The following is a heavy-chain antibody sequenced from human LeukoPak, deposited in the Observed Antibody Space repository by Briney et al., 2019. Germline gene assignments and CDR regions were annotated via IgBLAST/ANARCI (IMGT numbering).Heavy chain of an antibody. J-gene: IGHJ6*03. CDR1: GGSISSYY. CDR2: IYYSGST. D-gene: IGHD2-2*01. V-gene: IGHV4-59*08. CDR3: ARTPNRYCSGTSCYAGYYYMDV. Sequence: PSETLSLTCTVPGGSISSYYWSWIRQPPGKGLEWIGYIYYSGSTNYNPSLKCRATISVDTSKNQFSLKLSSVTAADTAVYYCARTPNRYCSGTSCYAGYYYMDVWGKGTTVTVSS.